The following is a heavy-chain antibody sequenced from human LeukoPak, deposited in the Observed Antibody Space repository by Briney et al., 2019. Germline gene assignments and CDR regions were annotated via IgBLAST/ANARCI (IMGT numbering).Heavy chain of an antibody. CDR2: IIGSGGST. Sequence: GGSLRLSCAASGFTFSSYAMSWVRQAPGKGLEWVSVIIGSGGSTFYADSVKGRFTISRDNSKDTLYLQMNSLRAEDTAVYYCAKQPISGSSTWYFDCWGQGTLVTVSS. CDR3: AKQPISGSSTWYFDC. J-gene: IGHJ4*02. CDR1: GFTFSSYA. D-gene: IGHD6-13*01. V-gene: IGHV3-23*01.